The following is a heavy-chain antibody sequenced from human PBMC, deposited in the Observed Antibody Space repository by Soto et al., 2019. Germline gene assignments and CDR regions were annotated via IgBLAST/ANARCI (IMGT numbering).Heavy chain of an antibody. Sequence: QVELVQSGAEVKKPGASVKVSYKASGYIFTSYYLHWVRQAPGQGLEWMGWINPFDGSRMFAQSFQGRVTFTRDTSTSTEYMELSGLRSDDTAVYYCSRVDPGETSPFDHWGQGTLVTVSS. J-gene: IGHJ4*02. CDR3: SRVDPGETSPFDH. D-gene: IGHD3-10*01. V-gene: IGHV1-46*03. CDR2: INPFDGSR. CDR1: GYIFTSYY.